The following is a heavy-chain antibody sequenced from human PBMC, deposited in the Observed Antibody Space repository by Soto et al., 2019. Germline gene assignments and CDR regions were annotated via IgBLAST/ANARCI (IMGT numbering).Heavy chain of an antibody. Sequence: GASVKVSFKAPGYTFSDSYMHWVRQAPGQGLEWMGWINTKSGGTNYAQKFQGWVTMTWDTSISTVYMELSRLRSDDSAVYYCAREVHHDSLYGMGVWG. J-gene: IGHJ6*02. CDR1: GYTFSDSY. CDR2: INTKSGGT. D-gene: IGHD3-16*01. CDR3: AREVHHDSLYGMGV. V-gene: IGHV1-2*04.